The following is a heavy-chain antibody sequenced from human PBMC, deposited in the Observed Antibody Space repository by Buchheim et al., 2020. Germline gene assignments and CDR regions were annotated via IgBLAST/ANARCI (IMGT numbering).Heavy chain of an antibody. Sequence: QMQLQESGPGLVKPSQTLSLTCSVSGGSVSSAYSYWTWIRQHPEKGLEWIGYISYSGSAYYKPSLKSRLTISLDTSNNQFSLRLTSVTAADTAVYYCARDRGAYFYDIWGQGAL. J-gene: IGHJ4*02. CDR1: GGSVSSAYSY. CDR3: ARDRGAYFYDI. D-gene: IGHD3-22*01. V-gene: IGHV4-31*03. CDR2: ISYSGSA.